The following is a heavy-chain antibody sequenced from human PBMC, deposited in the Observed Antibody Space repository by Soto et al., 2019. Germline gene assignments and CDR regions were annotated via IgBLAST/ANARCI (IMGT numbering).Heavy chain of an antibody. J-gene: IGHJ4*02. V-gene: IGHV1-69*01. CDR2: IIPIFGTA. Sequence: QVQLVQSGAEVKKPGSSVKVSCKASGGTFSSYAISWVRQAPGQGLEWMGGIIPIFGTANYAQKFQGRVTITADESTSTAYMELSSLRSEDTAVYYGARYHGRSPCSGGSCYSPYFDYWGQGTLVTVSS. D-gene: IGHD2-15*01. CDR1: GGTFSSYA. CDR3: ARYHGRSPCSGGSCYSPYFDY.